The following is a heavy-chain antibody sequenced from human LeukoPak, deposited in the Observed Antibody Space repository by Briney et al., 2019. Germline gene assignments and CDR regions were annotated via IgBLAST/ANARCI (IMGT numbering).Heavy chain of an antibody. Sequence: PSETLSLTCTVSGGSIGDDYFTWIRQPAGKGLEWIGRIHSGGTTNYNPSLMSRVTLSIDTSKKQISLRLTSMTAADTALYYCARGLDYYDSSSNRFDPWGQGTLVTVSS. D-gene: IGHD3-22*01. J-gene: IGHJ5*02. CDR1: GGSIGDDY. CDR2: IHSGGTT. CDR3: ARGLDYYDSSSNRFDP. V-gene: IGHV4-4*07.